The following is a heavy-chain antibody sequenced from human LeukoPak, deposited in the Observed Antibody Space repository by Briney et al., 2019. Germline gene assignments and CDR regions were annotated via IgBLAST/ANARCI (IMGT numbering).Heavy chain of an antibody. CDR2: IWYDGSNK. J-gene: IGHJ4*02. V-gene: IGHV3-33*01. Sequence: PGRSLRLSCAASGFTFSSYGMHWVRQAPGKGLEWVAVIWYDGSNKYYADSVKGRFTISRDNSKNTLYLQMNSLRAEDTAVYYCARQQYSGSYYVADYWGQGTLVTVSS. CDR3: ARQQYSGSYYVADY. CDR1: GFTFSSYG. D-gene: IGHD1-26*01.